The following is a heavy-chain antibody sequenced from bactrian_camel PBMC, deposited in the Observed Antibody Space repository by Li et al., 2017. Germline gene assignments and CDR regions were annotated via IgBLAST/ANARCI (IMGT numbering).Heavy chain of an antibody. CDR1: DSTYDRGYC. Sequence: HVQLVESGGGSVQAGGSLRLSCAASDSTYDRGYCMAWFRQAPGKEREGVAAICGSGYTDYAGSVAGRFTISPDNAKNTVYLQMNSLKHEDTAMYYCAADPRPCTVAAGSSFRYWGQGTQVTVS. CDR2: ICGSGYT. J-gene: IGHJ6*01. D-gene: IGHD6*01. CDR3: AADPRPCTVAAGSSFRY. V-gene: IGHV3S55*01.